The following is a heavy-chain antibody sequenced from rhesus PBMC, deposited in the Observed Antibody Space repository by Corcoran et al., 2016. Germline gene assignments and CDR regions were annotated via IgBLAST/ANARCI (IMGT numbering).Heavy chain of an antibody. CDR1: GGSISSSY. J-gene: IGHJ6*01. V-gene: IGHV4-169*01. D-gene: IGHD1-14*01. Sequence: QLQLQESGPGLVKPSETLSVTCAVSGGSISSSYWRWIRQAPGKGLEGIGCIYGSGSSTNYNPSLKSRVTLSVDTSKNQLSLKLSSVTAADTAVYYCAKGTVGLDSWGQGVVVTVSS. CDR3: AKGTVGLDS. CDR2: IYGSGSST.